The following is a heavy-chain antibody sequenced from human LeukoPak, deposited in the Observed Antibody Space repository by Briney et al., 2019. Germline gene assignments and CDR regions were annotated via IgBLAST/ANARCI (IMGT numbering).Heavy chain of an antibody. CDR3: VRDLTTATSH. D-gene: IGHD4-17*01. J-gene: IGHJ4*02. CDR1: GFTFSNFA. V-gene: IGHV3-30*04. Sequence: PGGSLRLSCAASGFTFSNFAMHWVRQAPGKGLEWVAVISYDGSNKYHAESVKGRFTISRDNSKNTLYLQMNSLRPEDTAVYYCVRDLTTATSHWGQGTLVTVSS. CDR2: ISYDGSNK.